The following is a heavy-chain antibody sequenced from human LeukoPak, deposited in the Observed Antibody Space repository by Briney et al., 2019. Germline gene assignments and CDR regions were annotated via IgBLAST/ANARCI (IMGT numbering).Heavy chain of an antibody. CDR1: GFSMSVYW. D-gene: IGHD3-22*01. CDR3: ARDWGAYYHFFDY. V-gene: IGHV3-7*01. CDR2: IKQDGSER. J-gene: IGHJ4*02. Sequence: GGSLRLSCEASGFSMSVYWMSWVRQAPGKGPEWVGNIKQDGSERNYVDSVKGRFTISWDNAKKSLYLQMDSLRAEDAAVYYCARDWGAYYHFFDYWGQGTLVTVSS.